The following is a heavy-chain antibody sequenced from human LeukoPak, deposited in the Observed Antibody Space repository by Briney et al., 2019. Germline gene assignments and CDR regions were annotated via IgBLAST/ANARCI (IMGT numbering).Heavy chain of an antibody. Sequence: SETLSLTCAVYDGSFSSYYWGWIRQPPGKGLEWIGSIYYSGSTYYNPSLKSRVTISVDTSKKQFSLKLSSVTAADTAVYYCARLGYPSALDIWGQGTMVTVSS. CDR1: DGSFSSYY. J-gene: IGHJ3*02. CDR3: ARLGYPSALDI. V-gene: IGHV4-39*01. CDR2: IYYSGST. D-gene: IGHD5-18*01.